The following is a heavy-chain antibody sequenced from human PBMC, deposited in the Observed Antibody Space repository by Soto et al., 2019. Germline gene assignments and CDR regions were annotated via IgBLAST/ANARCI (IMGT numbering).Heavy chain of an antibody. J-gene: IGHJ4*02. CDR2: IKQDGSEK. V-gene: IGHV3-7*01. D-gene: IGHD3-16*02. CDR3: AREINYDYVWGSYRYYYFDY. CDR1: GFTFSSYW. Sequence: EVQLVESGGGLVQPGGSLGLSCAASGFTFSSYWMSWVRQAPGKGLEWVANIKQDGSEKYYVDSVKGRFTISRDNAKNSLYLQMNSLRAEDTAVYYCAREINYDYVWGSYRYYYFDYWGQGTLVTVSS.